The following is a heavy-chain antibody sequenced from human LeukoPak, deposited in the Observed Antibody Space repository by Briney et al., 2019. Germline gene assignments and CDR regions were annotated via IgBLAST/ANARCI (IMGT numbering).Heavy chain of an antibody. V-gene: IGHV3-30*02. CDR3: AKDTAVAGTFYFDY. CDR2: IRYDGNNK. Sequence: GGSLRLSCAASGFTFSDYYMSWIRQAPGKGLNWVAFIRYDGNNKYYADSVKGRFTISRDNSKNTLYLQMNSLRAEDTAVYYCAKDTAVAGTFYFDYWGQGTLVTVSS. D-gene: IGHD6-19*01. J-gene: IGHJ4*02. CDR1: GFTFSDYY.